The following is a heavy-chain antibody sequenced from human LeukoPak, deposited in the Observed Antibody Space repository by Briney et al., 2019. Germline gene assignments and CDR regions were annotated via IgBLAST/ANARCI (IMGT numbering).Heavy chain of an antibody. V-gene: IGHV3-23*01. D-gene: IGHD6-13*01. Sequence: GGSLRLSCAASGFTFSSFAMNWVRQAPGKGLEWVSTMSGDATSTYYADSVKGRFTISRDNSKNTLYLQMNSLRAEATAVYYCAKRTSGSSWYSSDYWGQGTLVTVSS. CDR1: GFTFSSFA. CDR3: AKRTSGSSWYSSDY. J-gene: IGHJ4*02. CDR2: MSGDATST.